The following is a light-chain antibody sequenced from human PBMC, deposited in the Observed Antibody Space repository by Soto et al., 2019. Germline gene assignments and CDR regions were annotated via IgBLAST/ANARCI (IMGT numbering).Light chain of an antibody. V-gene: IGKV3-15*01. J-gene: IGKJ4*01. Sequence: EIVMTQSPATLSVSPGDRATLSCRASQSVSSSLAWYQQIPGQAPRLLIYDASTWATGIPARFGGSGSGTEFTLTISSLQSEDFAVYYCQQYNNWPPHTFGGGTKVELK. CDR2: DAS. CDR1: QSVSSS. CDR3: QQYNNWPPHT.